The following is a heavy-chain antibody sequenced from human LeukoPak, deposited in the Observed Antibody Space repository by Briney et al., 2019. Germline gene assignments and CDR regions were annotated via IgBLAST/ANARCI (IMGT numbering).Heavy chain of an antibody. D-gene: IGHD5-12*01. V-gene: IGHV3-21*04. J-gene: IGHJ6*03. CDR2: ISSSSSYI. CDR1: GFTFSSYS. Sequence: PGGSLRLSCAASGFTFSSYSMNWVRQAPGKGLEWVSSISSSSSYIYSADSVKGRFTISRDNAKNSLYLQMNSLRVEDTAVYYCARDVQVVDIVPLYYYYYYMDVWGKGTTVTISS. CDR3: ARDVQVVDIVPLYYYYYYMDV.